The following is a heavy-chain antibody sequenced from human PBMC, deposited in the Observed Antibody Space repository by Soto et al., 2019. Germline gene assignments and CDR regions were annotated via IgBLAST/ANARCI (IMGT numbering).Heavy chain of an antibody. CDR1: GFTFSDYY. CDR3: ARERATYYYDSSGYFFDY. J-gene: IGHJ4*02. V-gene: IGHV3-11*06. D-gene: IGHD3-22*01. Sequence: GGSLRLSXAASGFTFSDYYMSWIRQAPGKGLEWVSYISSSSSYTNYADSVKGRFTISRDNAKNSLYLQMNSLRAEDTAVYYCARERATYYYDSSGYFFDYWGQGTLVTVSS. CDR2: ISSSSSYT.